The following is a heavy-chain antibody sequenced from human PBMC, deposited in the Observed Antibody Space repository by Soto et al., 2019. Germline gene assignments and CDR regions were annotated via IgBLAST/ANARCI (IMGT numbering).Heavy chain of an antibody. CDR3: ARSDYYEDTGTFEY. V-gene: IGHV1-18*04. D-gene: IGHD4-17*01. CDR1: GYSLGDFG. J-gene: IGHJ4*02. Sequence: ASVKVSCKASGYSLGDFGITWVRQAPGQGLEWMGWISGKNGNTNYAQKVQGRVTLTADTSTGTAYMEMRALTSDDTATYYCARSDYYEDTGTFEYWGQGTPVTVSS. CDR2: ISGKNGNT.